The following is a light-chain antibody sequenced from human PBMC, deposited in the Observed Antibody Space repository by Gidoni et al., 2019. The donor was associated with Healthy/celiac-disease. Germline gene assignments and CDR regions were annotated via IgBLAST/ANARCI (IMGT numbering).Light chain of an antibody. Sequence: EIVLTQSPGTLSLYPGERATLSCRASQSVSSSYLAWYQQKPGQAPRLLIYGASSRATGIPDRFSGSGSGTDFTLTISRLEPEDFAVYYCQQYGSSPSITFGQGTRLEIK. CDR3: QQYGSSPSIT. J-gene: IGKJ5*01. CDR2: GAS. CDR1: QSVSSSY. V-gene: IGKV3-20*01.